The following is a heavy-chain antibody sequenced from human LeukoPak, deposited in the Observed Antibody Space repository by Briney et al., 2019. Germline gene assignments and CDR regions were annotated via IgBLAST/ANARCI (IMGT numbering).Heavy chain of an antibody. J-gene: IGHJ4*02. CDR3: VRISSTVTYDY. D-gene: IGHD4-17*01. CDR1: GGSISSSSYY. CDR2: IYYSGST. Sequence: PSETLSLTCTVSGGSISSSSYYWGWIRQPPGKGLEWIGSIYYSGSTYYNPSLKSRVTISVDTSKNQFSLKLSSVTAADTAVYYCVRISSTVTYDYWGQGILVTVSS. V-gene: IGHV4-39*01.